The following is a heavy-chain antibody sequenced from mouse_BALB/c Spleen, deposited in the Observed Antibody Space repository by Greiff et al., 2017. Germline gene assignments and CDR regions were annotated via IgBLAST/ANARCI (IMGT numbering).Heavy chain of an antibody. CDR3: TRQGDGSSYGYYAMDY. Sequence: VQLQQSGAELVKPGASVKLSCKASGYTFTSYWMHWVKQSPGRGLEWIGRIDPNSGGTKYNEKFKSKATLTVDKPSSTAYMQLSSLTSEDSAVYYCTRQGDGSSYGYYAMDYWGQGTSVTVSS. J-gene: IGHJ4*01. CDR2: IDPNSGGT. CDR1: GYTFTSYW. V-gene: IGHV1S36*01. D-gene: IGHD1-1*01.